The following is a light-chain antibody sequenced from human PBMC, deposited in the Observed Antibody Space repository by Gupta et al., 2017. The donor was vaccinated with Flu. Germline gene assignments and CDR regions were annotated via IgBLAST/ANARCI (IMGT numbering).Light chain of an antibody. CDR2: GAS. V-gene: IGKV3-20*01. CDR1: QTISSEY. CDR3: QQGGHLLII. J-gene: IGKJ4*01. Sequence: EIVLTQSPGTLSLSPGERATLSCRASQTISSEYLAWYQQKPGQAPRLLIYGASSRATGIPDRFSGSGSGTDFNFTISRLEPEDFAVYYCQQGGHLLIIFGGGTKVEIK.